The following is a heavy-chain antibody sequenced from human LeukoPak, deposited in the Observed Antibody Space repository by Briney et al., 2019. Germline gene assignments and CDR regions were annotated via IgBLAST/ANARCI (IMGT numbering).Heavy chain of an antibody. CDR1: GNTFTTDQ. CDR3: AREYGTGGLDY. D-gene: IGHD2-8*02. Sequence: ASVKVSCKASGNTFTTDQMHWVRQAPGQGLEWMGIINPSSGSTSYPQKFQGRVTMTRDTSTGTIYMELSSLRSEDTALYYCAREYGTGGLDYWGQGTLVTVSS. J-gene: IGHJ4*02. CDR2: INPSSGST. V-gene: IGHV1-46*01.